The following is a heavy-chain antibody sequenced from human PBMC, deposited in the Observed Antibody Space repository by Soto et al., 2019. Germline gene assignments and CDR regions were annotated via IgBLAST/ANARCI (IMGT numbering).Heavy chain of an antibody. CDR2: ISGRGGNT. Sequence: PGGSLRLSCAASGFTFSNYTMSWVRQAPGKGLEWVSTISGRGGNTYYADSVKGRFTISRDNARNTLYLQMNSLRAEDTAVYYCARDEAIDYWGQGTLVTV. V-gene: IGHV3-23*01. J-gene: IGHJ4*02. CDR3: ARDEAIDY. CDR1: GFTFSNYT.